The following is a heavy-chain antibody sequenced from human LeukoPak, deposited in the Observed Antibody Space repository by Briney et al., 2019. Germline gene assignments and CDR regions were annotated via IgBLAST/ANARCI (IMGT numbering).Heavy chain of an antibody. CDR2: ISAYNGNT. J-gene: IGHJ6*03. Sequence: ASVKVSCKASGYTFTSYGISWVRQAPGQGLEWMGWISAYNGNTNYAQKLQGRVTMTTDTSTSTAYMELRSLRSDDTAVYYCAREEFGFLEWLFPQYYYYMDVWGKGTTVTVSS. CDR3: AREEFGFLEWLFPQYYYYMDV. V-gene: IGHV1-18*01. CDR1: GYTFTSYG. D-gene: IGHD3-3*01.